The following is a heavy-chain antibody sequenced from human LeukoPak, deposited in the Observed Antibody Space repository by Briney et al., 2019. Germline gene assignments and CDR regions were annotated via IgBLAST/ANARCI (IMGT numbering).Heavy chain of an antibody. J-gene: IGHJ6*02. CDR1: GFMFSRYS. Sequence: GGSLRLSCEASGFMFSRYSMNWVRQAPGKGLEWVSYISSSTSSIMYYADSVKGRFTISRDNARNSLHLQLSSLRAEDTAFYYCARGNRDGSGFYYYYGMDVWGQGTTVTVSS. D-gene: IGHD6-19*01. CDR2: ISSSTSSIM. CDR3: ARGNRDGSGFYYYYGMDV. V-gene: IGHV3-48*04.